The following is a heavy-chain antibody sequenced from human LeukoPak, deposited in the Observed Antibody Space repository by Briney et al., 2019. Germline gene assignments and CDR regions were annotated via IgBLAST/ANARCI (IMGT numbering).Heavy chain of an antibody. V-gene: IGHV3-73*01. CDR2: IRSKANSYAT. CDR1: GFTFSGSA. Sequence: GGSLRLSCAASGFTFSGSAMHWVRQASGKGLEWVGRIRSKANSYATAYAASVKGRFTISRDDSKNTAYLQMNSLKTEDTAVYYCARDYRRSLLYSGATLSPGEWGQGTLVTVSS. D-gene: IGHD1-26*01. CDR3: ARDYRRSLLYSGATLSPGE. J-gene: IGHJ4*02.